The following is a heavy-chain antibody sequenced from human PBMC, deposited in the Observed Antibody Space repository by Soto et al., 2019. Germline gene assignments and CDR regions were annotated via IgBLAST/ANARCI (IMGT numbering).Heavy chain of an antibody. Sequence: EVQLLESGGGLVQPGGSLRLSCAASGFTFNTYDMSWVRQAPGTGLEWVSSIATTGETTFYADFVRGRFTISRDNSKNTLFLQINTLRADDTAIYYCVRHWGGRGHGTLVTVSS. D-gene: IGHD2-21*01. CDR2: IATTGETT. CDR1: GFTFNTYD. V-gene: IGHV3-23*01. CDR3: VRHWGG. J-gene: IGHJ4*01.